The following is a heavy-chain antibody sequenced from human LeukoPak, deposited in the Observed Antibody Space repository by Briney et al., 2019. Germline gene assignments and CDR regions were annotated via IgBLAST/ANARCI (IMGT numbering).Heavy chain of an antibody. D-gene: IGHD3-10*01. V-gene: IGHV4-59*01. CDR2: IYYSGST. CDR1: GGPISSYY. Sequence: PSETLSLTCTVSGGPISSYYWSWIRQPPGKGLEWIGYIYYSGSTNYNPSLKSRVTISVDTSKNQFSLKLSSVTAADTAVYYCARDTHVAGALGAFDIWGQGTMVTVSS. CDR3: ARDTHVAGALGAFDI. J-gene: IGHJ3*02.